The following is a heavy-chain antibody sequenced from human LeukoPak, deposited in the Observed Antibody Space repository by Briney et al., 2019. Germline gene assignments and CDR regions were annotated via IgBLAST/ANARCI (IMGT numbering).Heavy chain of an antibody. Sequence: SVKVSCKASGGTFSSYAISWVRQAPGQGLEWMGRIIPILGIVNYAQKFQGRVTITADKSTSTAYMELSSLRSEDTAVYYCAREGTMVRGEDYGMDVWGQGTTVTVSS. CDR1: GGTFSSYA. D-gene: IGHD3-10*01. CDR2: IIPILGIV. J-gene: IGHJ6*02. V-gene: IGHV1-69*04. CDR3: AREGTMVRGEDYGMDV.